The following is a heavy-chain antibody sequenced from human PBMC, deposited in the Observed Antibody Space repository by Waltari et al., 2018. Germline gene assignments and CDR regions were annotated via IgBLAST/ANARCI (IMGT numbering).Heavy chain of an antibody. CDR3: ARDRGRGLYLDT. Sequence: QLQLQESGPGLVKPSGTLSPICAVAGASMSTSAYWSWVRQPPGKGLEWIGQVRGDGKTNYNPSFASRVTMSLDTSTYHFALKLTSATAADTALYYCARDRGRGLYLDTWGQGTLVTVSP. CDR2: VRGDGKT. J-gene: IGHJ4*02. D-gene: IGHD1-1*01. CDR1: GASMSTSAY. V-gene: IGHV4-4*02.